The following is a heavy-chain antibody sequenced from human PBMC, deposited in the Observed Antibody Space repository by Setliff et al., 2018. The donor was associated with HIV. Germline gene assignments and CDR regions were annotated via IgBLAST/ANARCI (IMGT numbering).Heavy chain of an antibody. CDR1: GFNFGDFW. D-gene: IGHD3-22*01. Sequence: GGSLRLSCAASGFNFGDFWMYWVRHTPGRGLEWVANINPDGLRKYYMGSVKGRFTTSRDNAKSSLYLQMNSLRAEDTAVYYCVGGGSYDSSGYRNFGSWGQGTLVTVSS. CDR2: INPDGLRK. J-gene: IGHJ4*02. V-gene: IGHV3-7*03. CDR3: VGGGSYDSSGYRNFGS.